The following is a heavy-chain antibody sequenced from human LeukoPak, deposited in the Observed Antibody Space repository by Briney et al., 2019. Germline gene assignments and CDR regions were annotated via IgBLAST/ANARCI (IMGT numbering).Heavy chain of an antibody. J-gene: IGHJ1*01. CDR2: ISTSSRT. CDR3: AKDLDSTGSWPPEYFQH. Sequence: PGGSLRLSCVASGFTFSSYAMSWARQAPGKGLEWVSLISTSSRTHYADSMKGRFTISRDNSRNTLYLQINSLRAEDTAVYYCAKDLDSTGSWPPEYFQHWGQGSLVTVSS. CDR1: GFTFSSYA. D-gene: IGHD3-22*01. V-gene: IGHV3-23*01.